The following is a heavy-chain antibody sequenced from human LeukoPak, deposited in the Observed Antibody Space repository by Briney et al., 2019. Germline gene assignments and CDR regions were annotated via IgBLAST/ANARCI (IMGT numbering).Heavy chain of an antibody. D-gene: IGHD5-18*01. J-gene: IGHJ4*02. CDR3: VSPRGFSYGYFDY. CDR1: GGSISSSSAY. Sequence: SQTLSLTCTVSGGSISSSSAYWGWIRQPPGKGLEWSVGIYYSKNTYYNPSLKRRVTISADTSKNQFPLMLGSVSATDTAVYYCVSPRGFSYGYFDYWGQGTLVTVSS. V-gene: IGHV4-39*01. CDR2: IYYSKNT.